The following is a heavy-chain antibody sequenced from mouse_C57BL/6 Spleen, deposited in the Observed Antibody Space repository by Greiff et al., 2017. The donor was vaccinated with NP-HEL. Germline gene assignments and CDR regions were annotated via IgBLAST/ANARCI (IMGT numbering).Heavy chain of an antibody. D-gene: IGHD1-1*01. CDR3: AREEGYYDDPLYAMDY. CDR1: GYTFTDYN. Sequence: EVQLQQSGPELVKPGASVKMSCKASGYTFTDYNMHWVKQSHGKSLEWIGYINPNNGGTSYNQKFKGKATLTVNKSSSTAYMELRSLTSEDSAVYYCAREEGYYDDPLYAMDYWGQGTSVTVSS. CDR2: INPNNGGT. V-gene: IGHV1-22*01. J-gene: IGHJ4*01.